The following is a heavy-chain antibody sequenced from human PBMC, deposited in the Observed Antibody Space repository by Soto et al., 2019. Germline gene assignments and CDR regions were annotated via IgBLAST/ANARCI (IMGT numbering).Heavy chain of an antibody. D-gene: IGHD1-26*01. CDR1: GGSISSSRYY. CDR3: ARHPLMGPTSYYFDY. Sequence: SETLSLTCTVSGGSISSSRYYWGWIRQPPGKGLEWIGSISYSGSTYYNPSLESRVTISVDTSKNQFSLKLSSVTAADTAVYYCARHPLMGPTSYYFDYWGQGTLVTVSS. J-gene: IGHJ4*02. V-gene: IGHV4-39*01. CDR2: ISYSGST.